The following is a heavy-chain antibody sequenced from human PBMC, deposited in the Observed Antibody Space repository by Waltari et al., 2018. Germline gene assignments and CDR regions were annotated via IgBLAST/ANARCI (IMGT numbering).Heavy chain of an antibody. CDR3: ARGVVLMVYATQSYGMDV. CDR2: TSYRSNGYK. V-gene: IGHV6-1*01. D-gene: IGHD2-8*01. J-gene: IGHJ6*02. Sequence: QVQLQQSGPGLVKPSQTLSLTCAIPGDSVSSNSAAWNWIRQSPSRGLAWLGRTSYRSNGYKGNAVSVKGGITSNPDRSKNQFSLQLNSVTPEDTAVYYCARGVVLMVYATQSYGMDVWGQGTTVTVSS. CDR1: GDSVSSNSAA.